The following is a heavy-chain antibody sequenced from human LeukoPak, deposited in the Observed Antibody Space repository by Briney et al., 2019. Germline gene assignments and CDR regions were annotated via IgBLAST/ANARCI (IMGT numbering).Heavy chain of an antibody. CDR3: ARKGYYGSGLLN. Sequence: SETLSLTCTVSGGSISSGSYYWSWIRQPAGKGLEWIGRIYTSGSTNYNPSLKSRVTISVDTSKNQFSLKLSSVTAADTAVYYCARKGYYGSGLLNWGQGTLVTVSS. V-gene: IGHV4-61*02. D-gene: IGHD3-10*01. CDR2: IYTSGST. CDR1: GGSISSGSYY. J-gene: IGHJ4*02.